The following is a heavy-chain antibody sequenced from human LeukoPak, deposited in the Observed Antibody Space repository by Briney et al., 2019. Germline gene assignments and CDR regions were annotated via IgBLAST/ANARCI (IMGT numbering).Heavy chain of an antibody. CDR1: GFTFSSYG. Sequence: GGSLRLSCAASGFTFSSYGMHWVRQAPGKGLEWVAVISYDGSNKYYADSVKGRFTISRDNSKNTAYLQMNSLKTEDTAVYYCASGTTVTSYYYYYYMDVWGKGTTVTVSS. CDR3: ASGTTVTSYYYYYYMDV. V-gene: IGHV3-30*03. J-gene: IGHJ6*03. CDR2: ISYDGSNK. D-gene: IGHD4-17*01.